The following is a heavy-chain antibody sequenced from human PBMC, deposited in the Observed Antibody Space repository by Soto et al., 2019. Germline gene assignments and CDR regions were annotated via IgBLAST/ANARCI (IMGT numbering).Heavy chain of an antibody. V-gene: IGHV4-30-2*01. D-gene: IGHD1-26*01. CDR3: ARARSGSYRTIDAFDI. CDR1: GGSISSGGYS. J-gene: IGHJ3*02. CDR2: IYHSGST. Sequence: SETLSLTCAVSGGSISSGGYSWSWIRQPPGKGLEWIGYIYHSGSTYYNPSLKSRVTISVDRSKNQFSLKLSSVTAADTAVYYCARARSGSYRTIDAFDIWDQGTMVTVSS.